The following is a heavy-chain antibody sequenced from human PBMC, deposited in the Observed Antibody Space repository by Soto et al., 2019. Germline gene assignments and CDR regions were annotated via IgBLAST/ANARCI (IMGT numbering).Heavy chain of an antibody. CDR3: AHEDVTYYYDSIGYYAWFDP. CDR2: IYWDDDK. CDR1: GFSLSTSGVG. D-gene: IGHD3-22*01. J-gene: IGHJ5*02. V-gene: IGHV2-5*02. Sequence: SGPTLVNPTQTLTLTCTFSGFSLSTSGVGVGWILQPPGKALEWLALIYWDDDKRYSPSLKSRLTITKDTSKNQVVLTMTNMDPVDTATYYCAHEDVTYYYDSIGYYAWFDPWGQGTLVTVSS.